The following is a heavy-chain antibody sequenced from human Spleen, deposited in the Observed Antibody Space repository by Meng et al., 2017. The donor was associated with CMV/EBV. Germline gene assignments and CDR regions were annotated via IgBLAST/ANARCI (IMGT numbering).Heavy chain of an antibody. V-gene: IGHV3-13*01. D-gene: IGHD3-10*01. CDR1: GFTFSTYD. CDR2: IATTGET. J-gene: IGHJ3*02. CDR3: ARGQITVGGALDI. Sequence: GGSLRLSCEASGFTFSTYDMHWVRRITGKGLEWVSGIATTGETYYADSVRGRVTISRENAKNSLYLQMNSLRDGDTAVYYCARGQITVGGALDIWVQGTVVTVSS.